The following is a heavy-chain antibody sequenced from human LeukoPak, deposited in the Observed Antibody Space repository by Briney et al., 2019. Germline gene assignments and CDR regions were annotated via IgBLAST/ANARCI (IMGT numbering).Heavy chain of an antibody. Sequence: SETLSLTCTVSGGSISSGGYYWSWIRQHPGKGLEWIGYIYYSGSTYYNPSLKSRVTISVDTSKNRFSLKLSSVTAADTAVYYCARVVVGYDFWSGYYMPYYFDYWGQGTLVTVSS. D-gene: IGHD3-3*01. J-gene: IGHJ4*02. CDR1: GGSISSGGYY. CDR3: ARVVVGYDFWSGYYMPYYFDY. V-gene: IGHV4-31*03. CDR2: IYYSGST.